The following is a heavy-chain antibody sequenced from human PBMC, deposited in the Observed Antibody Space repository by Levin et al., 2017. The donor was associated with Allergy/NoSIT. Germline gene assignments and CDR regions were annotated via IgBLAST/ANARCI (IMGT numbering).Heavy chain of an antibody. CDR1: GFPFSGSA. J-gene: IGHJ4*02. CDR2: IRIKANTYAT. V-gene: IGHV3-73*01. Sequence: LSLTCAASGFPFSGSAIHWVRQASGKGLEWIGRIRIKANTYATAYAASVKGRFTISRDDSKNTAYLQMNSLRTEDTAVYYCTRAGDTTVATRNNDYWGQGTLVTVSS. D-gene: IGHD4-23*01. CDR3: TRAGDTTVATRNNDY.